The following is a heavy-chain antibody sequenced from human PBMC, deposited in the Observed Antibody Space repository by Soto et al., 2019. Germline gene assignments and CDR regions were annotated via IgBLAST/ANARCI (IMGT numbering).Heavy chain of an antibody. V-gene: IGHV4-59*08. D-gene: IGHD7-27*01. CDR1: GGSINNYY. CDR3: ARQVRGVAPPGDSWGQGTLVTVSSGMDV. J-gene: IGHJ6*02. CDR2: IYYTGTT. Sequence: SETLSLTCTVSGGSINNYYWTWIRQFPGNGLEWIGYIYYTGTTDYNPSLQSRVTMSVDTSKNQFSLRLSSVTAADTAVYYCARQVRGVAPPGDSWGQGTLVTVSSGMDVWGQGTTVTVSS.